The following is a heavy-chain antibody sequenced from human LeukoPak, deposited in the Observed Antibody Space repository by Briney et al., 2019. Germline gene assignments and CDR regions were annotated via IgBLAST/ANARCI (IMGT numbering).Heavy chain of an antibody. CDR1: GGTFSSYA. CDR2: IIPIFGTA. J-gene: IGHJ5*02. V-gene: IGHV1-69*13. Sequence: GASVKVSCKASGGTFSSYAISWVRQAPGQGLEWMGGIIPIFGTANYAQKFQGRVTITADESTSTAYMELSSLRSEDTAVYYCAGVVRGVMSTWPDPWGQGTLVTVSS. CDR3: AGVVRGVMSTWPDP. D-gene: IGHD3-10*01.